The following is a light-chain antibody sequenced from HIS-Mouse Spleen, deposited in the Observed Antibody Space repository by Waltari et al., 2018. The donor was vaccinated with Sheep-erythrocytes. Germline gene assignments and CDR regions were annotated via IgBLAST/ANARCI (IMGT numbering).Light chain of an antibody. CDR1: SSDVGSYNL. Sequence: QSALTQPASVSGSPGQSITISCTGTSSDVGSYNLVSWYQQPPGKAPKLLIYSNNQRPSGVPDRFSGSKSGTSASLASSGLQSEDEADYYCAAWDDSLNGVVFGGGTKLTVL. J-gene: IGLJ2*01. CDR3: AAWDDSLNGVV. V-gene: IGLV2-14*02. CDR2: SNN.